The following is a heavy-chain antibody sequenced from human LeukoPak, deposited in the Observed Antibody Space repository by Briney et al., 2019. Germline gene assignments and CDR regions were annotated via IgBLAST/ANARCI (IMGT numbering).Heavy chain of an antibody. CDR3: AKDSAKKYDDY. Sequence: GGSLRLSCAASGFTLSSYAMSWVRQAPGKGLEGVSGISGSDGSTNYADSVKGRFTISRENSKNTLYLQMNSLRAEDTAVYYCAKDSAKKYDDYWGQGTLVTVSS. J-gene: IGHJ4*02. D-gene: IGHD2/OR15-2a*01. V-gene: IGHV3-23*01. CDR1: GFTLSSYA. CDR2: ISGSDGST.